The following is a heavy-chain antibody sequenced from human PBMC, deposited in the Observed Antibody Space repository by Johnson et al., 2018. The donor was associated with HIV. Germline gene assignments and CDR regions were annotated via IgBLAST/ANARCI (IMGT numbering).Heavy chain of an antibody. CDR2: ISSSGSSI. D-gene: IGHD3-22*01. V-gene: IGHV3-11*04. CDR3: ARGNYDSSGSFDI. CDR1: RFTFSDSY. Sequence: QMQLVESGGGWVKPGGSLRLSCAASRFTFSDSYMSWIRQAPGKGLEWVSYISSSGSSISSADSVNGRFTITRDNAKNSLSLQMNSLRAEDTAVYYCARGNYDSSGSFDIWGQGTMVTVSS. J-gene: IGHJ3*02.